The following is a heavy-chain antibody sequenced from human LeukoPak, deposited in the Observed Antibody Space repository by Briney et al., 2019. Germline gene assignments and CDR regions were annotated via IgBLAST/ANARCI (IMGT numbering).Heavy chain of an antibody. CDR3: ARVFVPPDDY. D-gene: IGHD3-9*01. CDR1: GYSFVGYG. V-gene: IGHV7-4-1*02. Sequence: ASVNVSCKASGYSFVGYGITWVRQAPGQGLEWMGWINTNTGNPTYAQGFTGRFVFSLDTSVSTAYLQISSLKAEDTAVYYCARVFVPPDDYWGQGTLVTVSS. J-gene: IGHJ4*02. CDR2: INTNTGNP.